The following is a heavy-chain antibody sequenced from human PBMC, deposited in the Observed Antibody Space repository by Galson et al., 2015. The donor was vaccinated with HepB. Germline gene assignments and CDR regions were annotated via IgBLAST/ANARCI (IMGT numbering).Heavy chain of an antibody. CDR1: GFTFSNYG. CDR3: AKDRASYSGYILLNS. Sequence: SLRLSCAASGFTFSNYGMHWVRQAPGKGPEWVAILSYDGSSKYYADSVKGRFTISRDISKNTLYLQMNSLRAEDTAVYYCAKDRASYSGYILLNSWGQGTLVTVSS. D-gene: IGHD5-12*01. V-gene: IGHV3-30*18. CDR2: LSYDGSSK. J-gene: IGHJ4*02.